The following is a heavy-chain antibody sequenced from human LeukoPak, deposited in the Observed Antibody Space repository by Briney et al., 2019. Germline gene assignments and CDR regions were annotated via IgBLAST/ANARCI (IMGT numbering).Heavy chain of an antibody. CDR2: ISGSGGST. V-gene: IGHV3-23*01. D-gene: IGHD6-25*01. J-gene: IGHJ4*02. CDR1: GLTFSDYF. CDR3: AKEAGNCCGAAEY. Sequence: PGGSLRLSCAASGLTFSDYFMSWVRQAPGKGLEWVASISGSGGSTYYADSVKGRFTISRDNSKNTLYLHMNSLRAEDTAVYYCAKEAGNCCGAAEYWGRGALVAVSS.